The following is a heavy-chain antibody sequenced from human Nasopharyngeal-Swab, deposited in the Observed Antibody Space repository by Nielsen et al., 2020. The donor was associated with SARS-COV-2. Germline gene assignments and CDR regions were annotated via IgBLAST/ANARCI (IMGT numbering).Heavy chain of an antibody. CDR3: ARLYGGYVDY. Sequence: GESLQISCKGSGYSFTSYWIGWVRQMPGKGLEWMGIIYPGDSTTKYRPSFQGQVTISADKSISTAYLQWSSLKASDTAMYFCARLYGGYVDYWGQGTLVTVSS. CDR1: GYSFTSYW. J-gene: IGHJ4*02. D-gene: IGHD4/OR15-4a*01. V-gene: IGHV5-51*01. CDR2: IYPGDSTT.